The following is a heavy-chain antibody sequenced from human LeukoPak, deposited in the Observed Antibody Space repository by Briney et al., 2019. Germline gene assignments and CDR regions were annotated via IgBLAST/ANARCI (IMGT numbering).Heavy chain of an antibody. CDR2: IKSRGDGGTT. CDR3: TTDYSN. V-gene: IGHV3-15*01. CDR1: GFTFSNAY. Sequence: GGSLRLSCVASGFTFSNAYMNWVRQAPGKGLEWVGRIKSRGDGGTTNYTAPVKGRFTISRDDSKNTLYLQMSSLKSEDTAVYYCTTDYSNWGQGTLVTVSS. J-gene: IGHJ4*02. D-gene: IGHD2-15*01.